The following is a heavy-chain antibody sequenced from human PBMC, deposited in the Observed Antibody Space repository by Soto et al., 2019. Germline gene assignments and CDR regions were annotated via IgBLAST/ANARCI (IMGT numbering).Heavy chain of an antibody. CDR2: ISAYNGNT. D-gene: IGHD6-19*01. V-gene: IGHV1-18*04. CDR3: ARDYRIAVAGTDWFDP. Sequence: ASVKFSCTTSGPTFTRYGISSALQAPGQGLEWMGWISAYNGNTNYAQKLQGRVTMTTDTSTSTAYMELRSLRSDDTAVYYCARDYRIAVAGTDWFDPWGQGNLVTASS. J-gene: IGHJ5*02. CDR1: GPTFTRYG.